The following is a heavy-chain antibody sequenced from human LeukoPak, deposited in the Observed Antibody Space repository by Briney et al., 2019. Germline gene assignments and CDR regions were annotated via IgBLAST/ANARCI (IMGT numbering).Heavy chain of an antibody. D-gene: IGHD3-10*01. Sequence: GGSLRLSCAASGFTFSNYGMHWVRQAPGKGLEWVAAIWYDGSDEYYADSVKGRFTISRDNSKNTLYLQMNSLRAEDTAVYYCATSYGSGSYPVDYWGQGTLVSVSS. J-gene: IGHJ4*02. V-gene: IGHV3-33*01. CDR3: ATSYGSGSYPVDY. CDR2: IWYDGSDE. CDR1: GFTFSNYG.